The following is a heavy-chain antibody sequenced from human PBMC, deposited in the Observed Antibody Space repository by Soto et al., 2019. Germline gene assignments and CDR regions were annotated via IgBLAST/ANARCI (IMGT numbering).Heavy chain of an antibody. V-gene: IGHV5-51*01. J-gene: IGHJ4*01. CDR3: ARLDQYQYRLDY. CDR1: GYNFINYW. CDR2: IQPGDTDT. Sequence: GESLKISCKPSGYNFINYWIGWVRQPPGKGLEWMVFIQPGDTDTKYNPSFRGQITISVDKSISTAFLQWTSLRASDTAMYYCARLDQYQYRLDYWGQGTLVTVSS. D-gene: IGHD2-2*02.